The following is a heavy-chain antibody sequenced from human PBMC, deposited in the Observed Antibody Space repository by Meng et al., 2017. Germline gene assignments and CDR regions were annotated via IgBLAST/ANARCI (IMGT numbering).Heavy chain of an antibody. CDR2: ISYDGSNK. V-gene: IGHV3-30*07. J-gene: IGHJ5*02. Sequence: GESLKISCAASGFTFSSYAMHWVRQAPGKGLEWVALISYDGSNKYYADSVKGRFTISRDNSKNTLYLQMNSLRAEDTAVYYCARERRAANNWFDPWGQGTLVTVSS. CDR1: GFTFSSYA. CDR3: ARERRAANNWFDP. D-gene: IGHD2-15*01.